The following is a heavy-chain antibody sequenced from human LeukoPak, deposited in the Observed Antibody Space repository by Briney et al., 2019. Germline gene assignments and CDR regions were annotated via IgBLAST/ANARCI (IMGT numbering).Heavy chain of an antibody. Sequence: PSETLSLTCTVSGDFVSSSYWNWIRQPPGKGLEWIGFIYYSGSTHYNPSLKSRVTISVDTSKNQFSLKLSSVTAADTAVYYCARLYCSSTSCYLDYWRQGTLVTVSS. V-gene: IGHV4-59*08. CDR2: IYYSGST. CDR1: GDFVSSSY. J-gene: IGHJ4*02. CDR3: ARLYCSSTSCYLDY. D-gene: IGHD2-2*01.